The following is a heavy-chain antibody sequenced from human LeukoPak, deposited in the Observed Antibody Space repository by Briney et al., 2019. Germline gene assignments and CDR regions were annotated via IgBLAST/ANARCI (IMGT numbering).Heavy chain of an antibody. CDR2: INTDGSSI. CDR3: ARDYGEYYYDSSGYYGGFDY. V-gene: IGHV3-74*03. J-gene: IGHJ4*02. CDR1: GFTFSTSW. D-gene: IGHD3-22*01. Sequence: GGSLRLSCAASGFTFSTSWMHWVRHAPGKGLEWVSRINTDGSSITYADSVKGRFTISRDNAKNTLFLQMNSLRAEDTAVYYCARDYGEYYYDSSGYYGGFDYWGQGTLVTVSS.